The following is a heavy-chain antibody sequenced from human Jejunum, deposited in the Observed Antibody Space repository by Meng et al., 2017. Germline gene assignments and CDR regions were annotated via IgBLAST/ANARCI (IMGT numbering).Heavy chain of an antibody. CDR2: INTRAGGT. D-gene: IGHD1-26*01. CDR3: ARELISYAFDY. Sequence: QVRLGQSAAEVKEARASVKVSCKASGYTFTDYYLYWVRQAPGQGLEWMGRINTRAGGTIYTQKFYGRVTMTRDTSISTAYMELSRLRSDDTAVYYCARELISYAFDYWGQGSLVTVSS. J-gene: IGHJ4*02. V-gene: IGHV1-2*06. CDR1: GYTFTDYY.